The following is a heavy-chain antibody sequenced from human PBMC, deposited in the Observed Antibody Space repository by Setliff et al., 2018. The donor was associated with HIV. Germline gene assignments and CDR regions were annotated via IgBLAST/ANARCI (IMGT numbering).Heavy chain of an antibody. Sequence: SETLSLTCAVYGGSFSGHDWSWIRQPPGKGLEWIGEINHSGSTNYNPSLKSRVTISVDTSKNQFSLKLYSVTAADTSVYYCVRRWGIRGYSSWGQGTLVTVSS. J-gene: IGHJ5*02. CDR3: VRRWGIRGYSS. CDR2: INHSGST. V-gene: IGHV4-34*01. CDR1: GGSFSGHD. D-gene: IGHD5-18*01.